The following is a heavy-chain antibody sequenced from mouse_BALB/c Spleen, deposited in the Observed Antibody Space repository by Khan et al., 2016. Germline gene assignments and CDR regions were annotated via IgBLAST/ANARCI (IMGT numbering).Heavy chain of an antibody. J-gene: IGHJ3*01. D-gene: IGHD2-3*01. Sequence: EVELVESGGGLVKPGGSLKLSCAASGFIFSSYTMSWVRQTPGKRLEWVGTISSGGSYIYYPDSVQGRFIITRDQAKNDLYLQISRLKSEYTAMDYCTNIYDGYEAFAYWGQGTLVTVSA. CDR3: TNIYDGYEAFAY. CDR2: ISSGGSYI. V-gene: IGHV5-6-4*01. CDR1: GFIFSSYT.